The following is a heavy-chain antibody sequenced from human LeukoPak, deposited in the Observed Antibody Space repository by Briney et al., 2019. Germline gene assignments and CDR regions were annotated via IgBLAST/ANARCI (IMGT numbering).Heavy chain of an antibody. Sequence: SETLSLTCAVYGGSFSGYYWSWIRQPPGKGLEWIGEINHSGSTNYNPSLKSRVTISVDTSKNQFSLKLSSVTAADTAAYYCARGLEYSSGWYPRMDYWGQGTLVTVSS. CDR1: GGSFSGYY. V-gene: IGHV4-34*01. CDR2: INHSGST. D-gene: IGHD6-19*01. J-gene: IGHJ4*02. CDR3: ARGLEYSSGWYPRMDY.